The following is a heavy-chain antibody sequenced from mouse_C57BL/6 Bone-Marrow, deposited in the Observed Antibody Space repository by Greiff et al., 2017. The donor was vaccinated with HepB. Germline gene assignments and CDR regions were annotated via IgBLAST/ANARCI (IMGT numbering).Heavy chain of an antibody. CDR2: IDPETGGT. D-gene: IGHD1-1*01. V-gene: IGHV1-15*01. Sequence: QVQLQQSGAELVRPGASVTLSCKASGYTFTDYEMHWVKQTPVHGLEWIGAIDPETGGTAYNQKFKGKAILTADKSSSTAYMELRSLTSEDSAVYYCTRWHYGISPYAMDYWGQGTSVTVSS. CDR1: GYTFTDYE. J-gene: IGHJ4*01. CDR3: TRWHYGISPYAMDY.